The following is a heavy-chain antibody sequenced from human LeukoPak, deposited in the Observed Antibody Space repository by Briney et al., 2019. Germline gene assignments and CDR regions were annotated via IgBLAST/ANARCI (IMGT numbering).Heavy chain of an antibody. Sequence: GRSLRLSCAASGFTFSSYAMHWVRQAPGKGLEWVSGTSDRGDYTYYADSVKGRFTISRDNSKNTLYLQMNSLRAEDTALYFCAKKAQYNGNYPLDYWGQGTLVTVSS. CDR1: GFTFSSYA. CDR3: AKKAQYNGNYPLDY. V-gene: IGHV3-23*01. J-gene: IGHJ4*02. D-gene: IGHD1-26*01. CDR2: TSDRGDYT.